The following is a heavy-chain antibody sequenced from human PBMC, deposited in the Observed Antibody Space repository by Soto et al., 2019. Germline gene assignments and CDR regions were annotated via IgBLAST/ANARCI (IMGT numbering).Heavy chain of an antibody. V-gene: IGHV3-72*01. D-gene: IGHD2-15*01. J-gene: IGHJ2*01. Sequence: EVQLVESGGGLVQPGGSLRLSCAASGFTFSDHYMDWVRQAPGKGLEWVGRTRNKVNSYTTEYAASVKGRFTISRDDSETSLYLQMKSLKTEDMAAYYCARVGRYCSGGSCYSDWYFDLWGRGTLGTVSS. CDR1: GFTFSDHY. CDR3: ARVGRYCSGGSCYSDWYFDL. CDR2: TRNKVNSYTT.